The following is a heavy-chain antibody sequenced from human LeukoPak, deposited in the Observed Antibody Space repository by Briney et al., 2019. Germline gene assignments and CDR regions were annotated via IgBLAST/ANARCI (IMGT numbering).Heavy chain of an antibody. CDR3: AKDRAFGQFLWGNDY. CDR2: ISSDGSNK. CDR1: GFTFSSYA. V-gene: IGHV3-30*04. Sequence: PGRSLRLPCAASGFTFSSYAMHWVRQAPGKGLEWVAVISSDGSNKYYADSMKGRFTISRDNSKNTLYSQMNSLRAEDTALYYCAKDRAFGQFLWGNDYWGQGTLVTVSS. D-gene: IGHD3-10*01. J-gene: IGHJ4*02.